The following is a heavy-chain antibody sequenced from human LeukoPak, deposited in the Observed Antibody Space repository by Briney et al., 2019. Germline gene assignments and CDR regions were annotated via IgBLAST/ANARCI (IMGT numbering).Heavy chain of an antibody. CDR3: ATVPRIPAVGNTEYFGH. CDR2: INPGDSDT. D-gene: IGHD6-13*01. V-gene: IGHV5-51*01. CDR1: GYSITSYW. J-gene: IGHJ1*01. Sequence: GESLKISCKGSGYSITSYWSRWVRQMPGKGLEWMGIINPGDSDTRYSPSFQGQVTISVDKSISTAYLQWSSLEAPDTAMYFCATVPRIPAVGNTEYFGHWGQGTLVSVSS.